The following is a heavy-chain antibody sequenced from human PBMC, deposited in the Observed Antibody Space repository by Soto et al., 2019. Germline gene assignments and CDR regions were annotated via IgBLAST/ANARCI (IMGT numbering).Heavy chain of an antibody. V-gene: IGHV4-34*01. Sequence: QVQLQQWGAGLLKPSETLSLTCAVYGGSFSGYYWSWIRQPPGKGLEWIGEINHSGSTNYNPSLKSRVTTAXXTXKXXFSLKLSSVTAAATAVYYCARAHRLLWFGEFPPDYWGQGTLVTVSS. CDR1: GGSFSGYY. CDR3: ARAHRLLWFGEFPPDY. D-gene: IGHD3-10*01. CDR2: INHSGST. J-gene: IGHJ4*02.